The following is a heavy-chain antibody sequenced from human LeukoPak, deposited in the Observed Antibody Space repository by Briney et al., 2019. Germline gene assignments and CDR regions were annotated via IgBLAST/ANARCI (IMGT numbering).Heavy chain of an antibody. CDR2: ISGSGGST. CDR3: AKVGTYYDLWSGYLFDY. CDR1: GFTFSSYA. Sequence: GGSLRLSCAASGFTFSSYAMSWVRQAPGKGLEWVSAISGSGGSTYYADSVKGRFTISRDNSKNTLYLQMNSLRAEDTAVYYCAKVGTYYDLWSGYLFDYWGQGTLVTVSS. D-gene: IGHD3-3*01. J-gene: IGHJ4*02. V-gene: IGHV3-23*01.